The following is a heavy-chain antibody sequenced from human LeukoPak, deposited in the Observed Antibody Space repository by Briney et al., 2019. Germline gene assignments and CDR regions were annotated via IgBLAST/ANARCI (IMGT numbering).Heavy chain of an antibody. CDR2: IYQSGST. CDR3: AVSSTTVTSDYYCGMDV. V-gene: IGHV4-4*02. CDR1: GGSISSSKW. J-gene: IGHJ6*02. Sequence: SGTLSLTCAVSGGSISSSKWWSWVREPPGKGLGWIGEIYQSGSTNYNPSLKSRVTISVDKSKNQFSLKLSSVTAADTAVYYCAVSSTTVTSDYYCGMDVWGQGTTVTVSS. D-gene: IGHD4-11*01.